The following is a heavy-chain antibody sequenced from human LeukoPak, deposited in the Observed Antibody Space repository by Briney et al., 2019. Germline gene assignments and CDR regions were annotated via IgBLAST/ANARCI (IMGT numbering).Heavy chain of an antibody. J-gene: IGHJ4*02. CDR1: GFTFSSYA. Sequence: GGSLRLSFAASGFTFSSYAMHWVRQAPGKGLEGVAVISYDGSNKYYADSVKGRFTISRDNSKNTLYLQMNSLRAEDTAVYYCARGRKIVGALDYWGQGTLVTVSS. CDR2: ISYDGSNK. D-gene: IGHD1-26*01. CDR3: ARGRKIVGALDY. V-gene: IGHV3-30-3*01.